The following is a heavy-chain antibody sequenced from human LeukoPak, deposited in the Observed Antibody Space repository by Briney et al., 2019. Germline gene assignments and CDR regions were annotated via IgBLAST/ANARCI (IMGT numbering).Heavy chain of an antibody. V-gene: IGHV4-61*01. Sequence: SETLSLTCTVSGASVSSASYWTWIRQPPGKGVEWIAHIYNGVNTNYNPSLKSRVTISVDTSKNQFSQKLSSVTAADTAVYYCARGRYGRIDYWGQGTLVTVSS. CDR1: GASVSSASY. CDR3: ARGRYGRIDY. CDR2: IYNGVNT. J-gene: IGHJ4*02. D-gene: IGHD1-14*01.